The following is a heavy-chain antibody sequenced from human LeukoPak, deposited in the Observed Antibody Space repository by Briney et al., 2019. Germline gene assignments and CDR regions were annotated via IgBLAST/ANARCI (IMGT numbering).Heavy chain of an antibody. CDR1: GGSISSSSYY. Sequence: SETLSLTCTVSGGSISSSSYYWGWIRQPPGKGLEWIGSIYYSGSTYYNPSLKSRVTISVDTSKNQFSLKLSSVTAADTAVYYCARQSSIAVDGENFDYWGQRTLVTVSS. J-gene: IGHJ4*02. CDR3: ARQSSIAVDGENFDY. CDR2: IYYSGST. V-gene: IGHV4-39*01. D-gene: IGHD6-19*01.